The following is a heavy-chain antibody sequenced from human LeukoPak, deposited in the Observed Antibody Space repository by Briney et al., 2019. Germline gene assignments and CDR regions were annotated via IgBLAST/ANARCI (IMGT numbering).Heavy chain of an antibody. V-gene: IGHV1-18*01. J-gene: IGHJ5*02. CDR1: GYIFTSSG. D-gene: IGHD3-16*01. Sequence: GASVKVSCKASGYIFTSSGLSGVRQGPGQGLERMGCISVYNGNTNYLQRRQERVTMTTDTSTTPAYMELRSLRSDDTAVYYCTRDINGYYDDGHGNYPTDLWGQGTLVTVSS. CDR3: TRDINGYYDDGHGNYPTDL. CDR2: ISVYNGNT.